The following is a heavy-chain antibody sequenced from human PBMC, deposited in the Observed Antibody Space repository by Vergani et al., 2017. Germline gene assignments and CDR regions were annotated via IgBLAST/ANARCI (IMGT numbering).Heavy chain of an antibody. CDR3: ARGLVVVVAAPSYYYGMDV. Sequence: QVQLQESGPGLVKPSETLSLTCTVSGGSISSSNWWSWVRQPPGKGLEWIGEMYHSGSTNYNPSLKSRVTISVDKSKNQFSLKLSSVTAADTAVYYCARGLVVVVAAPSYYYGMDVWGQGTTVTVSS. J-gene: IGHJ6*02. CDR2: MYHSGST. D-gene: IGHD2-15*01. CDR1: GGSISSSNW. V-gene: IGHV4-4*02.